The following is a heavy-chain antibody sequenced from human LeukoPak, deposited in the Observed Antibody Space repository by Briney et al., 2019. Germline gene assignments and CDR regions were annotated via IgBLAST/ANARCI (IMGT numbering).Heavy chain of an antibody. J-gene: IGHJ6*02. Sequence: PSETLSLTCTVSGGSISSYYWSWIRQPPGKGLEWIGYIYYSGSTNYNPSLKSRVTISVDTSKNQFSLKLSSVTAADTAVYYCASQPLRGGYYYGMDVWGQGNTVTVSS. CDR1: GGSISSYY. CDR2: IYYSGST. D-gene: IGHD3-10*01. CDR3: ASQPLRGGYYYGMDV. V-gene: IGHV4-59*08.